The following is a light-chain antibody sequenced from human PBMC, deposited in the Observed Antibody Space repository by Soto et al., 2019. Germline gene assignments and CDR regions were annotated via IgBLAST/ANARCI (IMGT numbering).Light chain of an antibody. J-gene: IGKJ4*01. CDR2: WAS. V-gene: IGKV4-1*01. CDR1: QSVLYSSSNKNY. Sequence: DVVMTQSPDSLAVSLGERATINCKSSQSVLYSSSNKNYLAWYQQKPGQPPKLLIYWASTRESGVPDRFSGSGSGTDFTLTIVSLPAEDVAVYYCQQYYSIPLTFGGGTKVEIK. CDR3: QQYYSIPLT.